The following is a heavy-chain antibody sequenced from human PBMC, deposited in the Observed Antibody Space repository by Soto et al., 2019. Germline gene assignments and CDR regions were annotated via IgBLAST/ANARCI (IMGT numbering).Heavy chain of an antibody. V-gene: IGHV3-48*01. CDR1: GFTFSSYS. D-gene: IGHD2-21*02. J-gene: IGHJ6*02. CDR2: ISSSSSTI. Sequence: GGSLRLSCAASGFTFSSYSMNWVRQAPGKGLEWVSYISSSSSTIYYADSVKGRFTISRDNAKNSLYLQMNSLRAEDTAVYYCARDSFIGVVTATPYYYGMDVWGQGTTVTVSS. CDR3: ARDSFIGVVTATPYYYGMDV.